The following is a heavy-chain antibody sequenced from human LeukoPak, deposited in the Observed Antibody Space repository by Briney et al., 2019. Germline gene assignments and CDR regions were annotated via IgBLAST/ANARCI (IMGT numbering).Heavy chain of an antibody. V-gene: IGHV3-21*01. CDR3: ARDYGGKWLDY. J-gene: IGHJ4*02. D-gene: IGHD4-23*01. CDR1: GFTFSSYS. CDR2: ISSSSSYI. Sequence: GGSLRLSCAASGFTFSSYSMNWGRQAPGKGLEWVSSISSSSSYIYYADSVKGRFTISRDNARNSLYLQMNSLRAEDTAVYYCARDYGGKWLDYWGQGTLVTVSS.